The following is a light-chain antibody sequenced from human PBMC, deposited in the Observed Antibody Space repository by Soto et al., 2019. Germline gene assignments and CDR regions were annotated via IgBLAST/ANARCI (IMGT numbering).Light chain of an antibody. CDR1: SSDVGDYNY. CDR2: DVS. J-gene: IGLJ1*01. Sequence: AVAVSFNKTSSDVGDYNYVSWYQQHPGKAPKVMIYDVSNRPSGVSNRFSGSKSGNTASLTISGLQAEDEADYYCSSYTSSSTLVFGTGTKVTV. V-gene: IGLV2-14*04. CDR3: SSYTSSSTLV.